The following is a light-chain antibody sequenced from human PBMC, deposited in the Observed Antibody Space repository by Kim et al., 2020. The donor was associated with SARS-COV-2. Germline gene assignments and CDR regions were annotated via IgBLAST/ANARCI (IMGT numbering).Light chain of an antibody. CDR2: KES. J-gene: IGLJ3*02. CDR3: QAWDGGTVWV. V-gene: IGLV3-1*01. CDR1: KLRNNF. Sequence: QIQTASITLAGHKLRNNFACWYQNQAGHPRVVFIYKESDRPSGMRDRFSGSHSRKPATLTVSSSRAMDEADYYCQAWDGGTVWVFGGGTQLTVL.